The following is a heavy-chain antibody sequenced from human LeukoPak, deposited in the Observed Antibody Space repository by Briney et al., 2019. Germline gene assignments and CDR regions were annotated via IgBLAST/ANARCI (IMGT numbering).Heavy chain of an antibody. J-gene: IGHJ6*03. Sequence: GGSLRLSCAASGFTFSSYAMSWVRQAPGKGLEWVSAISNSGGSTYYADSVKGRFTISRDNSKNALYLQMNNLRAEDTAVYYCAKDPDIVVVPAYYMDVWGKGTTVTVSS. CDR2: ISNSGGST. D-gene: IGHD2-2*01. CDR3: AKDPDIVVVPAYYMDV. CDR1: GFTFSSYA. V-gene: IGHV3-23*01.